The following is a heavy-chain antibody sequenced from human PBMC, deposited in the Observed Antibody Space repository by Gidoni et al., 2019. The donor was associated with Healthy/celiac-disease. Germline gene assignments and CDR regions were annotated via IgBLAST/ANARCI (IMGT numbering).Heavy chain of an antibody. J-gene: IGHJ4*02. CDR3: AKDGCSSTSCYLAYYFDY. CDR2: ISGSGGST. D-gene: IGHD2-2*01. CDR1: GCTFSSYA. Sequence: EVQLLESGGGLVQPGGSLRLSCAASGCTFSSYAMSWVRQAPGKGLEWVSAISGSGGSTYYADSVKGRFTISRDNSKNTLYLQMNSLRAEDTAVYYCAKDGCSSTSCYLAYYFDYWGQGTLVTVSS. V-gene: IGHV3-23*01.